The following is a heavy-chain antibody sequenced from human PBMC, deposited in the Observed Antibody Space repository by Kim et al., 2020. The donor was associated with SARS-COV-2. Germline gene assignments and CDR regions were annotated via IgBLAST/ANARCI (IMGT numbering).Heavy chain of an antibody. V-gene: IGHV3-23*01. CDR1: GFTFSSYA. J-gene: IGHJ6*02. Sequence: GGSLRLSCAASGFTFSSYAMSWVRQAPGKGLEWVSAISGSGGSTYYADSVKGRFTISRDNSKNTLYLQMNSLRAEDTAVYYCAKDLSPPLDYYYGMDVWGQGTTVTVSS. CDR3: AKDLSPPLDYYYGMDV. CDR2: ISGSGGST.